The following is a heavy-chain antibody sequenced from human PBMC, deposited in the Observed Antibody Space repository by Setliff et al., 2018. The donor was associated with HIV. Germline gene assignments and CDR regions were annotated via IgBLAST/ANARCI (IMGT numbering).Heavy chain of an antibody. J-gene: IGHJ6*04. CDR1: GGSISSGSYY. V-gene: IGHV4-39*07. Sequence: PSETLSLTCTVSGGSISSGSYYWSWIRQPAGKGLEWVGTIYYSGSTYYNPSLKSRVTISVDTSKNQFSLKLSSVTAADTAVYYCARDRPYSGYPDWGKGTTVTVSS. D-gene: IGHD5-12*01. CDR3: ARDRPYSGYPD. CDR2: IYYSGST.